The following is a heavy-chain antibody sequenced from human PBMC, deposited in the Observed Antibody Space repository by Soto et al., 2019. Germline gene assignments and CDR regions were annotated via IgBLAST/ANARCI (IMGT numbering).Heavy chain of an antibody. CDR1: GFTFSSYA. V-gene: IGHV3-23*01. CDR2: ISGSGGST. Sequence: GGSLRLSCAASGFTFSSYAMSWVRQAPGKGLEWVSAISGSGGSTYYADSVKGRFTISRDNSKNTLYLQMNSLRAEDTAVYYCARQQIFYYYYYGMDVWGQGTTVTVSS. CDR3: ARQQIFYYYYYGMDV. J-gene: IGHJ6*02. D-gene: IGHD2-15*01.